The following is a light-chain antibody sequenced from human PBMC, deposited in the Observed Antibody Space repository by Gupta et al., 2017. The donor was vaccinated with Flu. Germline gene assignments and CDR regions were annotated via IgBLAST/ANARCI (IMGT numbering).Light chain of an antibody. Sequence: GTLSLCPWERAIPSCRARQGVSSSPLAWYQQKPGQTPMPLIFGATTRATGIPDRFSGSGSGTDFTLTLRRLAPEDFAVYYCQQYRSSPWTFGQGTKVEIK. J-gene: IGKJ1*01. CDR3: QQYRSSPWT. V-gene: IGKV3-20*01. CDR2: GAT. CDR1: QGVSSSP.